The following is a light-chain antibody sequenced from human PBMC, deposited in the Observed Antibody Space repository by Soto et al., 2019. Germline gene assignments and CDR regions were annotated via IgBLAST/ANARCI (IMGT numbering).Light chain of an antibody. CDR2: DAS. J-gene: IGKJ1*01. CDR3: QQYNSYSRT. Sequence: DIRMTKSPSTLSASVGDRVTITCRASQSISSWLAWYQQKPGKAPRLLIYDASSLESGVPSRFSGSGSGTEFTLTISSLQPDDFATYYCQQYNSYSRTFGQGTKVDIK. CDR1: QSISSW. V-gene: IGKV1-5*01.